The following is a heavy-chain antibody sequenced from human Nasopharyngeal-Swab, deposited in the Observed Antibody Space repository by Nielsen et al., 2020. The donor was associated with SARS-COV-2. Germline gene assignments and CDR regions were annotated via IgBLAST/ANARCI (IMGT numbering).Heavy chain of an antibody. CDR2: ISYDGSIQ. J-gene: IGHJ3*02. CDR1: GFTFSSYA. Sequence: GGSLRLSCAASGFTFSSYAMHWVRQAPGKGLEWVAFISYDGSIQYYADSVKDRFTISRDNSKTTLYLQMNSLRPEDTAVYYCARGAVAGPNAFDIWGQGTMVIVSS. V-gene: IGHV3-30-3*01. D-gene: IGHD6-19*01. CDR3: ARGAVAGPNAFDI.